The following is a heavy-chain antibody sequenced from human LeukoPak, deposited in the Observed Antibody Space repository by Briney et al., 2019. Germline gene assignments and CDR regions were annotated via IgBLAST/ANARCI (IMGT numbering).Heavy chain of an antibody. D-gene: IGHD3-9*01. J-gene: IGHJ4*02. CDR1: GYTFTGYY. CDR3: ARADILTAYYTLDF. V-gene: IGHV1-2*02. CDR2: INPNSGAT. Sequence: ASVKVSCKASGYTFTGYYMHWVRQAPGQGLEWMGWINPNSGATNLAQKFQGRVSMTRDTSISTAYMELSSLRSDDTAVYYCARADILTAYYTLDFWGQGTLVTVSS.